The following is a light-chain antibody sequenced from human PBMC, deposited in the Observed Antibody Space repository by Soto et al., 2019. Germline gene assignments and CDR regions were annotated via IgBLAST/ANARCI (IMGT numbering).Light chain of an antibody. CDR1: QSVRIN. CDR2: GAS. J-gene: IGKJ5*01. CDR3: QQYGSSPLIT. V-gene: IGKV3-20*01. Sequence: EIVMTQSPATLAVSPGERATLSCRASQSVRINVAWYQQKNGQAPRLLVYGASTRASGIPDRFSGSGSGTDFTLTISRLEPEDFAVYHCQQYGSSPLITFGQGTRLEIK.